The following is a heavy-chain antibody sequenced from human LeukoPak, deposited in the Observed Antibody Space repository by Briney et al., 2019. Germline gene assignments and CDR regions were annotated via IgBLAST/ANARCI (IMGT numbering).Heavy chain of an antibody. J-gene: IGHJ4*02. V-gene: IGHV4-38-2*02. Sequence: PSETLSLTCTVSGYSISSGYYWGWIRQPPEKGLEWIGSIYHSGSTYYNPSLKSRVTISVDTSKNQFSLKLSSVTAADTAVYYCARVTRGTSGDYWGQGTLVTVSS. CDR3: ARVTRGTSGDY. CDR2: IYHSGST. D-gene: IGHD3-10*01. CDR1: GYSISSGYY.